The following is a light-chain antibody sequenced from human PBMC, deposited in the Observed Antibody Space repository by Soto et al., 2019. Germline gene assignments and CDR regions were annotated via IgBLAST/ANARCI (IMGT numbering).Light chain of an antibody. CDR3: ETWDSNTHTV. CDR1: SGHSTYT. CDR2: IERSGSY. J-gene: IGLJ7*01. V-gene: IGLV4-60*03. Sequence: QSVLTQSSSASASLGSSVKLTCTLSSGHSTYTIAWHQQQPGKAPRYLMKIERSGSYNKGSGVPDRFSGSSSGADRYLTISNLQSEDEADYYCETWDSNTHTVFGGGTKLTVL.